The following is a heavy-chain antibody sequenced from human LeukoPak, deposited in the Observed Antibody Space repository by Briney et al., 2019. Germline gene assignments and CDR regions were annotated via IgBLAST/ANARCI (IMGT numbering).Heavy chain of an antibody. V-gene: IGHV1-69*13. Sequence: GASVKVSCKASGGTFSSYAISWVRQAPGQGLEWMGGIIPIFGTANYAQKFQGRVTITADESTSTAYMELSSLRSEDTAVYYCARGGGDGYNLPFDYWGQGTLVTVSS. CDR2: IIPIFGTA. D-gene: IGHD5-24*01. CDR1: GGTFSSYA. J-gene: IGHJ4*02. CDR3: ARGGGDGYNLPFDY.